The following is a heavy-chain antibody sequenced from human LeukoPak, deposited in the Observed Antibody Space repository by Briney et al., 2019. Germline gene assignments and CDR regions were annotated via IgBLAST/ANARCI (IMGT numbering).Heavy chain of an antibody. CDR1: GYTFTSYA. CDR3: ARGKSWFGESNDAFDI. D-gene: IGHD3-10*01. V-gene: IGHV1-3*01. Sequence: ASVKVSCKASGYTFTSYAMHWVRQAPGQRLEWMGWINAGNGNTKYSQKFQGRVTITRDTSVSTAYMELSSLRSEDTAVYYCARGKSWFGESNDAFDIWGQGTMVTVSS. CDR2: INAGNGNT. J-gene: IGHJ3*02.